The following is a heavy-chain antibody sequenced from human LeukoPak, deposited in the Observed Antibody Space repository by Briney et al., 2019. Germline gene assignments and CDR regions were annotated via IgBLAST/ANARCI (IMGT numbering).Heavy chain of an antibody. CDR2: INPNSGGT. Sequence: ASVKVSCKASGYTFTGYYMHWVRQAPGQGLEWMGWINPNSGGTNYAQKFQGRVTMTRDTSISTAYMELSRLRSEDTAVYYCARGGLYGSGSPRRFDPWGQGTLVTVSS. D-gene: IGHD3-10*01. CDR3: ARGGLYGSGSPRRFDP. J-gene: IGHJ5*02. CDR1: GYTFTGYY. V-gene: IGHV1-2*02.